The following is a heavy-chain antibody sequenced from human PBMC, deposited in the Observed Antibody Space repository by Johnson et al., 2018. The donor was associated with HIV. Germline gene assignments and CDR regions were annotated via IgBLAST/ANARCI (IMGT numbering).Heavy chain of an antibody. Sequence: QVQLVESGGGVVQPGRSLRLSCAASGFTFSRYGMHWVRQAPGKGLEWVAVISYDGSNKYFADSVKGRFTISRDNSKNTLYLQMHSMRPEDTAVYYCAKDRAEYSTWIDALDIWGQGTMVTVSS. J-gene: IGHJ3*02. CDR3: AKDRAEYSTWIDALDI. V-gene: IGHV3-30*18. D-gene: IGHD6-6*01. CDR1: GFTFSRYG. CDR2: ISYDGSNK.